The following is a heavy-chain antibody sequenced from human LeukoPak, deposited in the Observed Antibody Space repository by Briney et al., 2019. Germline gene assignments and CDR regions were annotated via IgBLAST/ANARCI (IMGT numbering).Heavy chain of an antibody. Sequence: PGGSLRLSCAASGFTFSSYAMGWVRQAPGKGLEWVSAISGSGGSTYYADSVKGRFTISRDNAKNSLYLQMNSLRAEDTAVYYCARDKSGYDFWSGYLYWGQGTLVTVSS. CDR3: ARDKSGYDFWSGYLY. D-gene: IGHD3-3*01. V-gene: IGHV3-23*01. CDR2: ISGSGGST. CDR1: GFTFSSYA. J-gene: IGHJ4*02.